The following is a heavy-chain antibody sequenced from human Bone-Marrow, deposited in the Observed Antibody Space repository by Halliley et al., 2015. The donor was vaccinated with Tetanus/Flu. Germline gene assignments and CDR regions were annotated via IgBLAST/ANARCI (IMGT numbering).Heavy chain of an antibody. CDR2: ISYDGSNK. CDR3: AKDEQSRAGAGTVALDI. Sequence: ISYDGSNKYYADSVKGRVTISRDNSKNTLDLQINSLKVEDTAVYHCAKDEQSRAGAGTVALDIRGQGTTVSASS. V-gene: IGHV3-30*18. J-gene: IGHJ3*02. D-gene: IGHD6-13*01.